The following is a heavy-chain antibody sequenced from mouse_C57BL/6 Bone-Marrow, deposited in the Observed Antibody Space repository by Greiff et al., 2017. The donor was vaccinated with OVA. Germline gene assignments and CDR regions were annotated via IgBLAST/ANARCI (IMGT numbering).Heavy chain of an antibody. D-gene: IGHD1-1*01. Sequence: VQLQQSGAELVKPGASVKLSCKASGYTFTSYWMHWVQQRPGQGLEWIGMIHPKSGSSNYNEKFKIKATLTVDKSSSTAYMQLSSLTSEDSAVYYCARGTVVADWYFDVWGTGTTVTVSS. J-gene: IGHJ1*03. CDR2: IHPKSGSS. CDR1: GYTFTSYW. V-gene: IGHV1-64*01. CDR3: ARGTVVADWYFDV.